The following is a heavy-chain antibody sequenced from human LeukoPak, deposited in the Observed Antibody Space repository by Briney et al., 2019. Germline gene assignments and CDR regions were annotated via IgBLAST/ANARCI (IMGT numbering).Heavy chain of an antibody. D-gene: IGHD3-22*01. CDR2: VYYSGST. CDR3: ARAGNYYDSSGPQSQAFDI. J-gene: IGHJ3*02. Sequence: SETLSLTCTVSGGSFNSTNYYWGWIRQPPGKGLEWIGNVYYSGSTYYNPSLKSRVTISVDTSKNQFSLKLSSVTAADTAVYYCARAGNYYDSSGPQSQAFDIWGQGTMVTVSS. V-gene: IGHV4-39*07. CDR1: GGSFNSTNYY.